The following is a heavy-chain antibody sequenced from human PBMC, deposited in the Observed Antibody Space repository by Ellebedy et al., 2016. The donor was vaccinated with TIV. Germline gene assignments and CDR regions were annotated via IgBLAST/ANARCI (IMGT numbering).Heavy chain of an antibody. J-gene: IGHJ5*02. CDR3: ARETPVDCSGGSCHQFDP. V-gene: IGHV3-30-3*01. Sequence: GGSLRLXXAASGFTFSSYAMHWVRQAPGKGLEWVAVISYDGSNKYYADSVKGRFTISRDNSKNTLYLQMNSLRAEDTAVYYCARETPVDCSGGSCHQFDPWGQGTLVTVSS. CDR2: ISYDGSNK. D-gene: IGHD2-15*01. CDR1: GFTFSSYA.